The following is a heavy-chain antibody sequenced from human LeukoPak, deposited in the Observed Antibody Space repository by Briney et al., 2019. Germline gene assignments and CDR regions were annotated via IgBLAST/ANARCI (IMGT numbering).Heavy chain of an antibody. D-gene: IGHD6-13*01. CDR3: ARDPSRIAAAATYFDY. CDR2: TYYRSKWYN. CDR1: GDSVSSNSAA. Sequence: SQTLPLTCAISGDSVSSNSAAWNWVRQSPSRGLEWLGRTYYRSKWYNDYAVSVKSRITINPDTSKNQFSLRLNSVTPEDTAVYYCARDPSRIAAAATYFDYWGQGTLVTVSS. J-gene: IGHJ4*02. V-gene: IGHV6-1*01.